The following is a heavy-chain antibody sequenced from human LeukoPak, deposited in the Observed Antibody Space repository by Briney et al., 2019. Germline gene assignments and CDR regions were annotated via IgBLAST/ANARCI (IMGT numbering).Heavy chain of an antibody. V-gene: IGHV4-39*01. CDR2: IYYSGST. Sequence: SETLSLTCTVSGGSISSSSYYWGWIRQPPGKGLEWIGSIYYSGSTYYNPSLKSRVTISVDTSKNQFSLKLSSVTAADTAVYYCARRCSGGSCCVYWGQGTLVTVSS. J-gene: IGHJ4*02. CDR3: ARRCSGGSCCVY. D-gene: IGHD2-15*01. CDR1: GGSISSSSYY.